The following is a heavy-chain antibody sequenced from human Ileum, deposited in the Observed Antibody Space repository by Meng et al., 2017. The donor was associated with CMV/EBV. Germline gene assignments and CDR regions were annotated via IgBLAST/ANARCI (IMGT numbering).Heavy chain of an antibody. V-gene: IGHV1-69*05. CDR1: GFTFTSYA. CDR2: IIPIFGTA. Sequence: GGSLRLSCAASGFTFTSYAISWVRQAPGQGLEWMGGIIPIFGTANYAQKFQGRVTITTDESTSTAYMELSSLRSEDTAVYYCARLGDYDFWSGNGFDPWGQGTLVTVSS. CDR3: ARLGDYDFWSGNGFDP. D-gene: IGHD3-3*01. J-gene: IGHJ5*02.